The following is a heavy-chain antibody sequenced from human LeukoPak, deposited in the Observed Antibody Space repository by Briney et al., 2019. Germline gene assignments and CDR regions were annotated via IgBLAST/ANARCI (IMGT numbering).Heavy chain of an antibody. CDR3: ARGEFPHYDSSGYYNWFDP. J-gene: IGHJ5*02. CDR2: INHSGST. CDR1: GGSISSYY. Sequence: SETLSLTCTVSGGSISSYYWSWIRQPPGKGLEWIGEINHSGSTNYNPSLKSRVTISVDTSKNQFSLKLSSVTAADTAVYYCARGEFPHYDSSGYYNWFDPWGQGTLVTVSS. D-gene: IGHD3-22*01. V-gene: IGHV4-34*01.